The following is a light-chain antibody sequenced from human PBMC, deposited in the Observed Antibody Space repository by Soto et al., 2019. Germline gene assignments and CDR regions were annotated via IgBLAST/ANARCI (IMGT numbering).Light chain of an antibody. CDR2: AAS. Sequence: DIQMTQSPSSLSASVGDRVXITCRASQSISSYLNWYQQKPGKAPKLLIYAASSLQSGVPSRFSGSGSGTDFTLTISSLQPEDFATYYCQQSYSTPRYTFGQGTKLEIK. V-gene: IGKV1-39*01. CDR3: QQSYSTPRYT. J-gene: IGKJ2*01. CDR1: QSISSY.